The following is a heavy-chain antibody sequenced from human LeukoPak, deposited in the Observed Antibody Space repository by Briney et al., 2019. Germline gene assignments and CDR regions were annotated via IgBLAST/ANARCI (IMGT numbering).Heavy chain of an antibody. CDR2: VNHSGRT. D-gene: IGHD2-2*01. J-gene: IGHJ6*02. Sequence: SETLSLTCAVYGGSFSGYYWSWIRQPPGKGLEWIGEVNHSGRTYYNPSLKSRVTISVDTSKSEFSLKLSSVTAADTAVYYCARDVVVVPVAIHYGMDVWGQGTTVTVSS. CDR3: ARDVVVVPVAIHYGMDV. CDR1: GGSFSGYY. V-gene: IGHV4-34*01.